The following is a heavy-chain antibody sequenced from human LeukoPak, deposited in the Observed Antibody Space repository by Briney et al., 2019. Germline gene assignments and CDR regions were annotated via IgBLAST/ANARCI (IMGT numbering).Heavy chain of an antibody. CDR1: AYTFTIYD. CDR3: ARVYGDIDY. Sequence: GASGTLSFTASAYTFTIYDINWVRQATGQGLEWMGWMNPNSGNRGYAQKFQGRVTMTRDTTISTAYMELSGLRYEDTAVYYCARVYGDIDYWGQGTLVTVSS. CDR2: MNPNSGNR. V-gene: IGHV1-8*01. J-gene: IGHJ4*02. D-gene: IGHD2/OR15-2a*01.